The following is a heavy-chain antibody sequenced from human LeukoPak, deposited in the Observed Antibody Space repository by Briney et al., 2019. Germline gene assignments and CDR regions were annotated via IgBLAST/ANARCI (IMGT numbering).Heavy chain of an antibody. CDR3: ARDLYRIVAVPHYFDY. J-gene: IGHJ4*02. CDR1: GGSIRSDY. D-gene: IGHD3-22*01. CDR2: IKEDGSEK. V-gene: IGHV3-7*01. Sequence: ETLSLTCNVSGGSIRSDYWSWVRQAPEKGLEWVANIKEDGSEKYYVDSVKGRFTISRDNAKKSLYLQMNSLRAEDTAVYYCARDLYRIVAVPHYFDYWGQGTLVTVSS.